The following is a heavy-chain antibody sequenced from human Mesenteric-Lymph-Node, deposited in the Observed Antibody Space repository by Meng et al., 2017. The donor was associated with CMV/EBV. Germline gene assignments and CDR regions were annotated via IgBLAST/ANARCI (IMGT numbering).Heavy chain of an antibody. D-gene: IGHD4-23*01. CDR1: GGSFSGYY. J-gene: IGHJ4*02. Sequence: LHQWGAGLLKPSETLSPTCAVYGGSFSGYYWSWIRQPPGKGLEWIGEINHSGSTNYNPSLKSRVTISVDTSKNQFSLKLSSVTAADTAVYYCARHQRWLKSEGGFNYWGQGTLVTVSS. CDR2: INHSGST. CDR3: ARHQRWLKSEGGFNY. V-gene: IGHV4-34*01.